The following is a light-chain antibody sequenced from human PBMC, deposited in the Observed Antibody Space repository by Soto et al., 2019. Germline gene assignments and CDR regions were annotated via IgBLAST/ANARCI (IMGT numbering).Light chain of an antibody. CDR3: QRYKSIRT. CDR1: QSISTW. CDR2: DAS. J-gene: IGKJ1*01. Sequence: DIQMTQSPSTLSASVGDRVTITCRASQSISTWWDWYQQRPGKGPKLLSYDASTLGSGVTSRFSGSGSGTEFTLTLISLQPVDFATYYCQRYKSIRTFAQGTKVDIK. V-gene: IGKV1-5*01.